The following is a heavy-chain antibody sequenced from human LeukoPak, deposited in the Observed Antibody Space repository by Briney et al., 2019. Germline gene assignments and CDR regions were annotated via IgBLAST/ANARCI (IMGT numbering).Heavy chain of an antibody. V-gene: IGHV4-61*09. D-gene: IGHD1-26*01. CDR3: AREEMPGKFDY. J-gene: IGHJ4*02. Sequence: PSETLSLTCTVSGGSISSSSYCWSWIRQPAGKGPEWIGHIHTSGSTNYDPSLKSRAAISLDKSSNQFSLRLTSVTAADTAMYFCAREEMPGKFDYWGQGTLVTVSS. CDR1: GGSISSSSYC. CDR2: IHTSGST.